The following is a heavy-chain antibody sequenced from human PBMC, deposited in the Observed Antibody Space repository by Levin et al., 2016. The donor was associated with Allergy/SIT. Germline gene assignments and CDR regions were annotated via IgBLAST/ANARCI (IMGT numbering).Heavy chain of an antibody. V-gene: IGHV1-69*04. CDR3: TRAPSPTWHHFDF. CDR1: GGTFSTYG. CDR2: IIPMRSVA. Sequence: SVKVSCKDSGGTFSTYGFNWVRQAPGQGLEWMGRIIPMRSVANYAEKFQGRVTITADKSTTTVSMELSDLRSEDAAIYFCTRAPSPTWHHFDFWGQGTLVTVSS. J-gene: IGHJ4*02.